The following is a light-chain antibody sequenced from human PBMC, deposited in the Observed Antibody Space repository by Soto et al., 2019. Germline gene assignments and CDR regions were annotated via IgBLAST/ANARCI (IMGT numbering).Light chain of an antibody. J-gene: IGKJ1*01. CDR1: QNISRW. CDR2: KAS. CDR3: QQHVTYSRT. Sequence: DIQMTQSPSTLSASVGDRVTITCRASQNISRWLAWYQQKPGNAPKLLIFKASSLQSGFPSRFSGSGSGTDFTLTIISREPDDFATYYCQQHVTYSRTFGYGTKVEI. V-gene: IGKV1-5*03.